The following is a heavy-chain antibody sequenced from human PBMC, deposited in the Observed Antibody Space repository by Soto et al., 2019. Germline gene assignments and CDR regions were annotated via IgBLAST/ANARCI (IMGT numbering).Heavy chain of an antibody. CDR2: FHYSGDT. V-gene: IGHV4-59*08. Sequence: PSETLSLTCTVSGGSISSYYWIWIRQPPGKGLELIGYFHYSGDTNYNPSLRSRVTVSTDTSKNQFSLKLSSVTAADTALYYCARSLWFGELLPLEYWGHGTLVTVSS. CDR3: ARSLWFGELLPLEY. D-gene: IGHD3-10*01. CDR1: GGSISSYY. J-gene: IGHJ4*01.